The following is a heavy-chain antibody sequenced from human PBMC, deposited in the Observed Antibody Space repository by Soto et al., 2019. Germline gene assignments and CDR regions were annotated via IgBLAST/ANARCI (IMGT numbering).Heavy chain of an antibody. CDR1: GFTFSSYG. Sequence: PGGSLRLSCAASGFTFSSYGMHWVRQAPGKGLEWVAVIWYDGSNKYYADSVKGRFTISRDNSKNTLYLQMNSLRAEDTAVYYCARDQSGNYDFWSGLTHYYYYYYTDVWGKGTTVTVSS. CDR3: ARDQSGNYDFWSGLTHYYYYYYTDV. CDR2: IWYDGSNK. V-gene: IGHV3-33*01. D-gene: IGHD3-3*01. J-gene: IGHJ6*03.